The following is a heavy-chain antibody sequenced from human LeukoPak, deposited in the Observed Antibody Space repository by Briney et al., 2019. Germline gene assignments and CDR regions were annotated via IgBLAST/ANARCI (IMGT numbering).Heavy chain of an antibody. CDR2: IYTSGRT. Sequence: SETLSLTCTVSGGSISSYYWSWIRQPAGKGLEWIGRIYTSGRTNYNPPLKSRVTMSVDTSKKQFSLKLSSVTAADTAVYYCARDPQLGPFDYWGQGTLVTVSS. CDR1: GGSISSYY. V-gene: IGHV4-4*07. CDR3: ARDPQLGPFDY. J-gene: IGHJ4*02. D-gene: IGHD6-6*01.